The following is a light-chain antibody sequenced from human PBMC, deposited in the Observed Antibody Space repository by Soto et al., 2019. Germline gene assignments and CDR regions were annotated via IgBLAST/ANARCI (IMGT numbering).Light chain of an antibody. V-gene: IGLV2-23*02. CDR1: SGDVGSYNL. J-gene: IGLJ1*01. Sequence: QSALTQPASVSGSPGQSITIPCTGTSGDVGSYNLVSWYQQHPGKAPKLLIYGVTERPSGVSNRFSGSKSGSTASLTISGLQPDDEADYYCCSYAGNSEVFGTGTKLTVL. CDR3: CSYAGNSEV. CDR2: GVT.